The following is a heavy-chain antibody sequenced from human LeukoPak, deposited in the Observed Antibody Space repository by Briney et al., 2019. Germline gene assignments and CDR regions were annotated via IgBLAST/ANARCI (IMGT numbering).Heavy chain of an antibody. CDR1: GGSISSYY. CDR3: ARINRITMVRGVNYFDY. J-gene: IGHJ4*02. D-gene: IGHD3-10*01. Sequence: RSETLSLTCTVSGGSISSYYWSWIRQPPGKGLEWIGYIYYSGSTNYNPSLKSRVTISVDTSKNQFSLKLSSVTAADTAVYYCARINRITMVRGVNYFDYWGQGTLVTVSS. V-gene: IGHV4-59*08. CDR2: IYYSGST.